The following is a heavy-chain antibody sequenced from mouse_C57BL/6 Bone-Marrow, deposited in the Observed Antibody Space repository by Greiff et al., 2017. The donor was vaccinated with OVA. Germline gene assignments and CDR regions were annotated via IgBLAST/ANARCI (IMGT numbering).Heavy chain of an antibody. Sequence: QVQLQQPGAELVKPGASVKLSCKASGYTFTSYWMHWVKQRPGQGLEWIGMIHPNSGSTNYNEKFKSKATLTVDKSSSTAYMQLSSLTSEDSAVYYCARGGYSNYGDAMDYWGQGTSVTVSS. CDR3: ARGGYSNYGDAMDY. J-gene: IGHJ4*01. CDR2: IHPNSGST. D-gene: IGHD2-5*01. V-gene: IGHV1-64*01. CDR1: GYTFTSYW.